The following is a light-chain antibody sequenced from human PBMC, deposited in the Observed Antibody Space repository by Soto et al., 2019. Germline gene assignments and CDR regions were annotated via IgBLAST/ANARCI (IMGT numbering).Light chain of an antibody. Sequence: EIVLTQSPGIFSLSPGERASLSCGASQSISSSFLAWYQQKPGQAPRLLIYGASSRATGIPDRFSGTGSETDFTLTISRLEPEDFAVYYCQQYDNSPITFGQGARLEIK. J-gene: IGKJ5*01. CDR3: QQYDNSPIT. CDR2: GAS. V-gene: IGKV3-20*01. CDR1: QSISSSF.